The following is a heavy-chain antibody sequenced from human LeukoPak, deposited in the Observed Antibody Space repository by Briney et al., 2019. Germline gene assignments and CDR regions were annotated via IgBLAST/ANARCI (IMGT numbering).Heavy chain of an antibody. Sequence: GGSLRLSCAASGFTVSSNYMSWVRQAPGKGLEWVSIISGNGGITYYADSVKGWFTISRDNSKNTLYLQMNSLSTEDTAVYHCAKLVGGSPNDYWGQGTLVTVSS. CDR3: AKLVGGSPNDY. D-gene: IGHD1-26*01. CDR2: ISGNGGIT. CDR1: GFTVSSNY. V-gene: IGHV3-23*01. J-gene: IGHJ4*02.